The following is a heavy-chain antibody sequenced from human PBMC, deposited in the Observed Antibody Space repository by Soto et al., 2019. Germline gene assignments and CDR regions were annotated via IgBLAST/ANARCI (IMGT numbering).Heavy chain of an antibody. CDR2: IDYSGST. Sequence: SETLSLTCIVAGGSISGTDYYWGWIRQPPGKGLEWIGSIDYSGSTYYNPSLKSRVTISADTSKNQFSLKLNSVTAADTAMYHCARLSLGRAYYYYAMDVWGQGTTVTVSS. CDR3: ARLSLGRAYYYYAMDV. CDR1: GGSISGTDYY. J-gene: IGHJ6*02. V-gene: IGHV4-39*01.